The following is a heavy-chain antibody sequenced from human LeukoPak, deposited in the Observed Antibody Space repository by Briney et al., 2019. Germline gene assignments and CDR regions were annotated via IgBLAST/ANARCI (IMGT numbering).Heavy chain of an antibody. Sequence: PGGSLRLSCAASGFTFSSYWTSWVRQAPGKGLEWVANIKQDGSEKYYVDSVKGRFTISRDNAKNSLYLQMNSLRAGDTAVYYCARGLRFLEWPEPFDCWVQGTLVTVSS. CDR2: IKQDGSEK. CDR3: ARGLRFLEWPEPFDC. CDR1: GFTFSSYW. V-gene: IGHV3-7*01. D-gene: IGHD3-3*01. J-gene: IGHJ4*02.